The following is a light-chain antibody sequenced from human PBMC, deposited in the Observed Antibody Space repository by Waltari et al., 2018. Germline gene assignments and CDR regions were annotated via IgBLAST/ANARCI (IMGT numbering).Light chain of an antibody. CDR2: GAS. Sequence: DIQLTQSPSSLSASLGDRVTITCRARQNIDTFLNWYHHKPGKDPKALIYGASSLQTGVPSRFSGSGSGIQFTLTIRSLQPDDFATYYCQQSHTMLYTFGQGTKLEIK. V-gene: IGKV1-39*01. CDR1: QNIDTF. J-gene: IGKJ2*01. CDR3: QQSHTMLYT.